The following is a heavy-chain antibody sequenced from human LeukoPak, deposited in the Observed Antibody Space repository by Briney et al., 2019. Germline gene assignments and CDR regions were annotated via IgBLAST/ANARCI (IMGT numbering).Heavy chain of an antibody. Sequence: ASVKVSCKASGYTFTGYYMHWVRQAPGQGLEWMGWMNPNSGNTGYAQKFQGRVTMTRNTSISTAYMELSSLRSEDTAVYYCARSPYYYGSGSYPDWGQGTLVTVSS. CDR2: MNPNSGNT. CDR3: ARSPYYYGSGSYPD. V-gene: IGHV1-8*02. D-gene: IGHD3-10*01. CDR1: GYTFTGYY. J-gene: IGHJ4*02.